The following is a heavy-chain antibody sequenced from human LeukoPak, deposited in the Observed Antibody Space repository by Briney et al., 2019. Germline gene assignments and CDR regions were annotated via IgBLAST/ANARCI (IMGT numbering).Heavy chain of an antibody. J-gene: IGHJ2*01. V-gene: IGHV3-11*05. Sequence: AGGSLRLSCAASGFTFSDYYMTWIRQAPGKGLEWLSYINTGSTYTNYANSVKGRFTISRDNAKNSLYLQLNSLRAEDAAVYYCTREDNWYFDLWGRGTLVTVSS. CDR1: GFTFSDYY. CDR3: TREDNWYFDL. CDR2: INTGSTYT.